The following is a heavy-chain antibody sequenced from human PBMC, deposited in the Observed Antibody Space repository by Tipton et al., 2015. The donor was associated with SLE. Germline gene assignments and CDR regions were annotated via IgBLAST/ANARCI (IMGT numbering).Heavy chain of an antibody. CDR1: GFTFSGSA. J-gene: IGHJ4*02. V-gene: IGHV3-73*01. Sequence: SLRLSCAASGFTFSGSAMHWVRQASGKGLEWVGRIRSKANSYATAYAASVKGRFTISRDDSKNTLYLQINSLRPEDTAVYYCAKDMGHWYYLDHWGQGTRVTVSS. CDR3: AKDMGHWYYLDH. D-gene: IGHD2-8*02. CDR2: IRSKANSYAT.